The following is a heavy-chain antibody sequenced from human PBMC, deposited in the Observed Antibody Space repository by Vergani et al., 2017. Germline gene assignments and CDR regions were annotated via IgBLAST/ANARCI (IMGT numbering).Heavy chain of an antibody. J-gene: IGHJ6*03. CDR3: ARVGGRRYCTNGVCYYYYYMDV. CDR2: IYYSGST. V-gene: IGHV4-59*01. Sequence: QVQLQESGPGLVKPSETLSLTCTVSGGSISSYYWSWIRQPPGKGLEWIGYIYYSGSTNYNPSLKSRVTISVDKSKNQFSLKLSSVTAADTAVYYCARVGGRRYCTNGVCYYYYYMDVWGKGTTVTVSS. D-gene: IGHD2-8*01. CDR1: GGSISSYY.